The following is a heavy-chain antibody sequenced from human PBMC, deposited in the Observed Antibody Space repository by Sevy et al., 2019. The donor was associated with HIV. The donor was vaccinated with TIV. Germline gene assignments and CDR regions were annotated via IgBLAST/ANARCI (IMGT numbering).Heavy chain of an antibody. V-gene: IGHV3-21*01. J-gene: IGHJ4*02. Sequence: GGSLRLSCAASGFTFSAYNMIWVRRAPGKGLEWGSSISSSSDYKYYADSMKGRFTISRDNAKNSLSLLLDSLRAEVTAVYYCARSIGEGPLRFLECLLPGDYWGQGTLVTVSS. CDR3: ARSIGEGPLRFLECLLPGDY. D-gene: IGHD3-3*01. CDR1: GFTFSAYN. CDR2: ISSSSDYK.